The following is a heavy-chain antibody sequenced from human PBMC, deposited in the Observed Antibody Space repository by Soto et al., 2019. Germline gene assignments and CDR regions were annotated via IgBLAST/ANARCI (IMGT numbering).Heavy chain of an antibody. J-gene: IGHJ6*02. CDR3: ARARRRYYDSSGQPKDYYYYGMDV. CDR2: IIPIFGTA. Sequence: QVQLVQSGAEVKKPGSSVKVSCKASGGTFSSYAISWVRQAPGQGLEWMGGIIPIFGTANYAQKFQGRVTITADESTSRADMELSSLRSEDTAVYYCARARRRYYDSSGQPKDYYYYGMDVWGQGTTVTVSS. CDR1: GGTFSSYA. D-gene: IGHD3-22*01. V-gene: IGHV1-69*01.